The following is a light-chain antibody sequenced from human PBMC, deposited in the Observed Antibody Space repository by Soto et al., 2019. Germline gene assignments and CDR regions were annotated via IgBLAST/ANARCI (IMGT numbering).Light chain of an antibody. V-gene: IGKV1-5*01. CDR2: DAS. CDR1: QTISSW. J-gene: IGKJ1*01. CDR3: QQYSSYPWT. Sequence: DIQMTQSPSTLSASVGDRVTITCRPSQTISSWLAWYQQKPGRAPNLLIYDASSLESGVPSRFSGSGSGTEFTLTISSLHPDDFATYYCQQYSSYPWTFGQGTKVDIK.